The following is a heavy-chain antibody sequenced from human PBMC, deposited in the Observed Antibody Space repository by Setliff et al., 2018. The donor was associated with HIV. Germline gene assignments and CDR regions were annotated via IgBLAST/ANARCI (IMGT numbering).Heavy chain of an antibody. CDR3: ARDRKSLGYNLWSGFRPDAAFDI. J-gene: IGHJ3*02. CDR2: IYYSGST. CDR1: GGSISSYY. Sequence: PSETLSLTCTVSGGSISSYYWSWIRQPPGKGLEWIGYIYYSGSTNYNPSLKSRVTISVDTSKNQFSLKLSSVTAADTAVYYCARDRKSLGYNLWSGFRPDAAFDIWGQGTMVTVSS. D-gene: IGHD3-3*01. V-gene: IGHV4-59*01.